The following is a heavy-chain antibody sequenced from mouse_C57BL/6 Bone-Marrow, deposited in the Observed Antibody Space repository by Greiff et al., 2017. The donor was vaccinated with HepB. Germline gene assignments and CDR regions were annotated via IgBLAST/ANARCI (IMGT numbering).Heavy chain of an antibody. D-gene: IGHD1-1*01. J-gene: IGHJ4*01. CDR3: GITTVVALYGNYNYYAMDY. Sequence: EVQLKESVAELVRPGASVKLSCTASGFNIKNTYMHWVKQRPEQGLEWIGRIDPANGNTKYAPKFQGKATITADTSSNTAYLQLSSLTSEDTAIYYCGITTVVALYGNYNYYAMDYWGQGTSVTVSS. CDR2: IDPANGNT. V-gene: IGHV14-3*01. CDR1: GFNIKNTY.